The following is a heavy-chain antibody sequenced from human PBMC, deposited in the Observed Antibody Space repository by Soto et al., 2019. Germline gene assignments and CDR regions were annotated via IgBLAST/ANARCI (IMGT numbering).Heavy chain of an antibody. D-gene: IGHD5-12*01. CDR1: GVSLSISTYY. CDR3: ASGYNAFDRYFFDY. CDR2: SYYSGST. J-gene: IGHJ4*02. V-gene: IGHV4-39*01. Sequence: QLQLQESGPGLVKTSETLSLTCSVSGVSLSISTYYWGWIRQPPGKGLEWIGSSYYSGSTYYNPSLKSRVTISVDTSKSQFSLKLSSVTAADTAVYYCASGYNAFDRYFFDYWGQGTLVTVSS.